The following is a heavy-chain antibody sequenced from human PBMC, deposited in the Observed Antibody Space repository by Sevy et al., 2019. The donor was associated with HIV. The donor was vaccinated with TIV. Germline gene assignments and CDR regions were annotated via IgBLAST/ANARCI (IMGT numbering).Heavy chain of an antibody. CDR2: ISGSSSHI. CDR1: GFAIDSYS. CDR3: ARDPTDDSGYSQGMDA. D-gene: IGHD3-22*01. V-gene: IGHV3-21*01. J-gene: IGHJ6*02. Sequence: GGSLRLSCTASGFAIDSYSMNWVRQAPWKGLEWLSSISGSSSHIFYADSVKGRFTISRDNARNSVYLRMNSLRAEDTALYFCARDPTDDSGYSQGMDAWGQGTTVTVSS.